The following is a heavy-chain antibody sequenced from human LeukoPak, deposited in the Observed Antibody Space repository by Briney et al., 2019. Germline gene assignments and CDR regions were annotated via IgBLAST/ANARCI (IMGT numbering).Heavy chain of an antibody. D-gene: IGHD3-16*01. CDR3: VKDRLRFSY. J-gene: IGHJ4*02. V-gene: IGHV3-7*03. CDR1: GFTFSASW. Sequence: GGSLRLSCTASGFTFSASWMSWVRQAPGKGLEWVANIKEDGNEKCYVDSVKGRFTISRDNAKNSLYLQMNSLRADDTAAYYCVKDRLRFSYWGQGTLVTVSS. CDR2: IKEDGNEK.